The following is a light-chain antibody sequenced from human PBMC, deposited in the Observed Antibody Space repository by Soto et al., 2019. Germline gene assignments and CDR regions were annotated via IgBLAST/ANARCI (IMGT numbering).Light chain of an antibody. CDR1: NSNIGSNA. V-gene: IGLV1-44*01. Sequence: SVLTQPPSASGTPGQRVTISCSGSNSNIGSNAVNWYQQLPGRAPKLLVYSDNQRPSGVPDRFSGSKSGTSASLAISGLQSEDEADYSCAAWDDSLKAVVFGGGTKLTVL. CDR3: AAWDDSLKAVV. CDR2: SDN. J-gene: IGLJ3*02.